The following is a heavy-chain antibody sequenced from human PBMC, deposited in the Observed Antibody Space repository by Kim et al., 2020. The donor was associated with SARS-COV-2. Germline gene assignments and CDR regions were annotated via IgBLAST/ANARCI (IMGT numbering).Heavy chain of an antibody. J-gene: IGHJ4*01. CDR3: AKIRSPGSLWFGALLFD. CDR2: ISGSADST. V-gene: IGHV3-23*01. Sequence: GGSLRLSCVASGFTFSNYAMTWVRQAPGKGLEWVSAISGSADSTYYADSVKGRFTISRDNSKNTLYLQMNSLRVEDTAVYYCAKIRSPGSLWFGALLFD. CDR1: GFTFSNYA. D-gene: IGHD3-10*01.